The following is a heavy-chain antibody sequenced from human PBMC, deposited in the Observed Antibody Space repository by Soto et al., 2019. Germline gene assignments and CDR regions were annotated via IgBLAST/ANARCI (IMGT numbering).Heavy chain of an antibody. CDR3: ARSAGGGGRLVYFDY. V-gene: IGHV3-53*01. CDR1: GFTVSSNY. CDR2: IYSGGNT. D-gene: IGHD6-25*01. J-gene: IGHJ4*02. Sequence: EVQLVESGGGLIQPGGSLRLSCAASGFTVSSNYMSWVRQAPGKGLEWVSVIYSGGNTYYADSVKGRLTISRDNSKNTLYLQMNSLRVEDTAVYYCARSAGGGGRLVYFDYWGQGTLVTVSS.